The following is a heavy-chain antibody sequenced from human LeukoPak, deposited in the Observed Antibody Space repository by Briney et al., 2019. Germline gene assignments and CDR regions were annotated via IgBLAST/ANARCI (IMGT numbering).Heavy chain of an antibody. V-gene: IGHV3-23*01. CDR1: GFTFSSYG. Sequence: PGGSLRLSCAASGFTFSSYGMSWVRQAPGKGLEWVSAISGSGGSTYYADSVKGRFTISRDNSNNTLYLQMNSLRSEDTAEYYCASGTLSYYYLDVWGTGTTVTISS. CDR2: ISGSGGST. D-gene: IGHD6-25*01. J-gene: IGHJ6*03. CDR3: ASGTLSYYYLDV.